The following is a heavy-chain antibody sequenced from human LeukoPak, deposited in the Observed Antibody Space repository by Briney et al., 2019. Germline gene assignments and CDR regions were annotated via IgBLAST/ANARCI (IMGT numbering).Heavy chain of an antibody. V-gene: IGHV4-39*01. CDR1: GGSISSSSYY. CDR3: ARPAAYYYYYYMDV. D-gene: IGHD6-13*01. CDR2: IYYSGST. J-gene: IGHJ6*03. Sequence: PSETLSLTCTVSGGSISSSSYYWGWIRQPPGKGLEWIGSIYYSGSTYYNPSLKSRVTISVDTSKNQFSLKLSSVTAADTAVYYCARPAAYYYYYYMDVWGKGTTVTVSS.